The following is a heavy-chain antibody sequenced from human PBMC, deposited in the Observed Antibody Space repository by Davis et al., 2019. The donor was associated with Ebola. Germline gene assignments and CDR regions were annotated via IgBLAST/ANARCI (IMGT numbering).Heavy chain of an antibody. CDR1: GGSFSGYY. J-gene: IGHJ4*02. CDR2: ISHSGIT. V-gene: IGHV4-34*01. CDR3: VSLIFSGSRGDN. D-gene: IGHD6-25*01. Sequence: MPSETLSLTCAVYGGSFSGYYWSWIRQPPGKGLDWIGSISHSGITYYNTSLKSRVTISVDTSKNHYSLNMTSVTAADTAVYYCVSLIFSGSRGDNWGQGALVTVSS.